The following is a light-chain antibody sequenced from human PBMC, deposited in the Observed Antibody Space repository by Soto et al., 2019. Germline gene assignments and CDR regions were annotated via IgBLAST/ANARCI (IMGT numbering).Light chain of an antibody. Sequence: QSVLTQPPSASGTPGQRVTISCSGSSSNIGSNTVNWYRQLPGTAPKLLIYSNNQRPSEGPDRFSGSKSGTSASLAISGLQSEDEADYYCAAWDDSLNGLVFGTGTKLTVL. CDR1: SSNIGSNT. CDR2: SNN. CDR3: AAWDDSLNGLV. V-gene: IGLV1-44*01. J-gene: IGLJ1*01.